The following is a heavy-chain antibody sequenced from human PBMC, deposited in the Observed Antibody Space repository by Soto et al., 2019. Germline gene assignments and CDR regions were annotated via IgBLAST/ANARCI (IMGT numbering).Heavy chain of an antibody. Sequence: ASVKVSCKASGYNFAYSGFNWVRQAPGQGREWMGWISANSGDTNYAQNLQGRVTMTTDTSTSTAYMEVRSLTSDDTAVYYCSRAGASNWNYVSTSSWGQGTLVTVSS. CDR1: GYNFAYSG. CDR3: SRAGASNWNYVSTSS. J-gene: IGHJ4*02. V-gene: IGHV1-18*04. D-gene: IGHD1-7*01. CDR2: ISANSGDT.